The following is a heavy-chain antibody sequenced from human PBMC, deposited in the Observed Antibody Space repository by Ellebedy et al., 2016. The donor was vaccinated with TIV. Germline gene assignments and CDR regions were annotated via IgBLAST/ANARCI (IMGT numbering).Heavy chain of an antibody. D-gene: IGHD5-24*01. CDR1: GFSFSNYA. Sequence: PGGSLRFSCAASGFSFSNYAMSWVRQAPGKGLEWVSAITGSGGSTYYADSVKGRFTISRDNSKNTLYLQMNSLRAEDTAVYYCARATSGFDYWGQGALATVSS. V-gene: IGHV3-23*01. CDR3: ARATSGFDY. CDR2: ITGSGGST. J-gene: IGHJ4*02.